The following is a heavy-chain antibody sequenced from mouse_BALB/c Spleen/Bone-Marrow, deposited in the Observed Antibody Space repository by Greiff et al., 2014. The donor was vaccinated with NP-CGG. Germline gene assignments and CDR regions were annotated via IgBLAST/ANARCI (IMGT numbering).Heavy chain of an antibody. CDR3: ASQDVYYYAMDY. V-gene: IGHV3-2*02. J-gene: IGHJ4*01. CDR2: ISYSGST. Sequence: VQLKQSGPGLVKPSQSLSLTCTVTGYSITSDYAWNWIRQSPGNKLEWMGYISYSGSTSYNPSLKSRISITRDTSKNQFFLQLNSVTTEDTATYYCASQDVYYYAMDYWGQGTSVTVSS. CDR1: GYSITSDYA. D-gene: IGHD3-2*02.